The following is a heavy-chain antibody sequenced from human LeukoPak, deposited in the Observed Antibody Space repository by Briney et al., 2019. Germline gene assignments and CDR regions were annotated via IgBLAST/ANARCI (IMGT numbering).Heavy chain of an antibody. CDR2: ISWNSGSI. CDR1: GFTFDDYA. D-gene: IGHD4-17*01. V-gene: IGHV3-9*03. Sequence: GGSLRLSCAASGFTFDDYAMHWVRQAPGKGLEWVSGISWNSGSIGYADSVKGRFTISRDNAKNSLYLRMNSLRAEDMALYYCAKDIYGDYGIGGCLDYWGQGTLVTVSS. J-gene: IGHJ4*02. CDR3: AKDIYGDYGIGGCLDY.